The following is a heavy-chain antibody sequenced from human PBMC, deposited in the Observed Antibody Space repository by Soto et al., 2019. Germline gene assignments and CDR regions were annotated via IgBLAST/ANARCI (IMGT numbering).Heavy chain of an antibody. CDR1: GFIFSDYY. V-gene: IGHV3-11*06. Sequence: PGGSLRLSCAASGFIFSDYYMSWIRQAPGKGLEWVSYISTTGSFTNYADSLKGRFTISRDNAKNSLYLQINSLRADDTAVYYCARAQWELDYWGQGTLVTVSS. CDR2: ISTTGSFT. D-gene: IGHD1-26*01. J-gene: IGHJ4*02. CDR3: ARAQWELDY.